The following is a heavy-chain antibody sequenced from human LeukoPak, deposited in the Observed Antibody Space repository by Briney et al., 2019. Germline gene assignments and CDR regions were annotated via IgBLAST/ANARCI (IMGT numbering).Heavy chain of an antibody. V-gene: IGHV3-30*03. Sequence: GGSLRLSCAASGFTFSGYGMHWVRQAPGKGLEWVAVISYDGSNKYYADSVKGRFTISRDNSKNTLYLQMNSLRAEDTAVYYCARDYYDSSGYYPWGYWGQGTLVTVSS. CDR3: ARDYYDSSGYYPWGY. J-gene: IGHJ4*02. CDR1: GFTFSGYG. CDR2: ISYDGSNK. D-gene: IGHD3-22*01.